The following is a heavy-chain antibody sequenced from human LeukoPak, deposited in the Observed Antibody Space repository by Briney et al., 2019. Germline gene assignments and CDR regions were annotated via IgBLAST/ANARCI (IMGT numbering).Heavy chain of an antibody. Sequence: GGSLRLSCAASGFTVSSNYMSWVRQAPGKGLEWVSVIYSGGSTYYADSVKGRFTISRDNSKNTLYLQMNSLRAEDTAAYYCARWATGKPFDYWGQGTLVTVSS. D-gene: IGHD5-12*01. J-gene: IGHJ4*02. V-gene: IGHV3-53*01. CDR2: IYSGGST. CDR1: GFTVSSNY. CDR3: ARWATGKPFDY.